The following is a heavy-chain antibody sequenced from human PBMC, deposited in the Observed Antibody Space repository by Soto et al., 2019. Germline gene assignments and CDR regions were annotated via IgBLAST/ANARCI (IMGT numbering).Heavy chain of an antibody. V-gene: IGHV4-59*08. Sequence: QVQLQESGPGLVKPSETLSLTCTVSGGSISSYYWSWIRQPPGKGLEWIGYIYYSGSTNYNPSLKSRVNISVDTSKNQFSLKLSSVTAADTAVYYCARLLWSRGDWFDPWGQGTLVTVSS. CDR3: ARLLWSRGDWFDP. D-gene: IGHD3-10*01. CDR2: IYYSGST. CDR1: GGSISSYY. J-gene: IGHJ5*02.